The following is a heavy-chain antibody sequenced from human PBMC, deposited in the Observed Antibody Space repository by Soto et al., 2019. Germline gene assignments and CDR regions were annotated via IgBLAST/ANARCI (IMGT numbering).Heavy chain of an antibody. Sequence: QVQLVESGGGVVQPGRSLRLSCAASGFTVSSYGMHWVRQAQGKGLEWVAVISYDGSNKYYADSVKGRFTISRDNSKNTLYLQMNSLRAEDTAVSYCAKEDDGSGSRRNWFDPWGQGTLVTVSS. V-gene: IGHV3-30*18. CDR1: GFTVSSYG. J-gene: IGHJ5*02. CDR3: AKEDDGSGSRRNWFDP. CDR2: ISYDGSNK. D-gene: IGHD3-10*01.